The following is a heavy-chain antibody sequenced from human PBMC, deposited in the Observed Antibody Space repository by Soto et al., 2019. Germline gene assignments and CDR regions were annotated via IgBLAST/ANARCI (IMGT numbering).Heavy chain of an antibody. CDR1: GGSISSYY. V-gene: IGHV4-59*08. J-gene: IGHJ5*02. CDR3: ARHPYNSIAARQDNWFDP. D-gene: IGHD6-6*01. Sequence: PSETLSLTCTVSGGSISSYYWSWIRQPPGKGLEWIGYIYYSGSTNYNPSLKSRVTISVDTSKNQFSLKLSSVTAADTAVYYCARHPYNSIAARQDNWFDPWGQGTLVTVSS. CDR2: IYYSGST.